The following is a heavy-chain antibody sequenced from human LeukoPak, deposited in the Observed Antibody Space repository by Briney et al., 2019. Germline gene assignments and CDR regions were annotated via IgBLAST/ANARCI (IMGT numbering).Heavy chain of an antibody. V-gene: IGHV4-39*07. CDR2: IYYSGST. J-gene: IGHJ3*02. CDR1: GGSISSSSYY. D-gene: IGHD3-9*01. Sequence: SETLSLTCTVSGGSISSSSYYWGWIRQPPGEGLEWIGSIYYSGSTYYNPSLKSRVTISVDTSKNQFSLKLSSVTAADTAVYYCASPFLTGYPWGAFDIWGQGTMVTVSS. CDR3: ASPFLTGYPWGAFDI.